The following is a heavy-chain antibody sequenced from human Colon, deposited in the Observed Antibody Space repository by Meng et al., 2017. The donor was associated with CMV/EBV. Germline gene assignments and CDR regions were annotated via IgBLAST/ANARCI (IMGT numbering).Heavy chain of an antibody. CDR1: GGSISSYY. Sequence: SETLSLTCTVSGGSISSYYWSWIRQPPGKGLEWIGYIYYSGSTNYNPSLKSRVTISVDTSKNQFSLKLSSVTAADTAVYYCARAAGYCSSTSCYQSGMDYWGQGTLVTVSS. V-gene: IGHV4-59*01. J-gene: IGHJ4*02. CDR3: ARAAGYCSSTSCYQSGMDY. CDR2: IYYSGST. D-gene: IGHD2-2*01.